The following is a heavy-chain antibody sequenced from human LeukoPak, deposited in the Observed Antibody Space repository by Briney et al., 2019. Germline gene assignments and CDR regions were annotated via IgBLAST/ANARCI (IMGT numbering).Heavy chain of an antibody. V-gene: IGHV1-46*01. CDR3: ARVGVDLEYCSGGSCYSNYYYYGMDV. Sequence: ASVKVSCKASGYTFTSYYMHWVRQAPGQGLEWMGIINPSGGSTSYAQKFQGRVTMTGDTSTSTVYMELSSLRSEDTAVYYCARVGVDLEYCSGGSCYSNYYYYGMDVWGQGTTVTVSS. J-gene: IGHJ6*02. CDR2: INPSGGST. D-gene: IGHD2-15*01. CDR1: GYTFTSYY.